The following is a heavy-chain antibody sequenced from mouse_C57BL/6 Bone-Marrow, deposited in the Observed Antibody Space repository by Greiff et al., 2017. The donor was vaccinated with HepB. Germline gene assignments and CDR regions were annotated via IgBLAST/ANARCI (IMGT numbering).Heavy chain of an antibody. Sequence: VQLQQSGPELVKPGASVKISCKASGYTFTDYYMNWVKQSHGKSLEWIGDINPNNGGTSYNQKFKGKATLTVDKSSSTAYMELRSLTSEDSAVYYCASLGTLWGQGTTLTVSS. J-gene: IGHJ2*01. CDR1: GYTFTDYY. V-gene: IGHV1-26*01. CDR2: INPNNGGT. D-gene: IGHD3-3*01. CDR3: ASLGTL.